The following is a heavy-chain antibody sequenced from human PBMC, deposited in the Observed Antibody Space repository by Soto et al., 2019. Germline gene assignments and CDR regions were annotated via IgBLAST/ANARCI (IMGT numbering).Heavy chain of an antibody. CDR2: IYYSGST. V-gene: IGHV4-59*01. D-gene: IGHD4-17*01. CDR3: ARETTKYGMDV. J-gene: IGHJ6*02. CDR1: GGSISSYY. Sequence: SETLSLTCTVSGGSISSYYWSWIRQPPGKGLEWIGYIYYSGSTNYNPSLKSRVTISVDTSKNQFSLKLSSVTAADTAVYYCARETTKYGMDVWGQGTTVTVSS.